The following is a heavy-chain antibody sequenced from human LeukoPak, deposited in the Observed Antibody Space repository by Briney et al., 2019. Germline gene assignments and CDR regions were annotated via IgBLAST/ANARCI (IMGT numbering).Heavy chain of an antibody. D-gene: IGHD5-12*01. V-gene: IGHV3-30-3*01. CDR3: ARDAGNSGYGCDL. CDR1: GFTFSDHV. CDR2: ISYDGNNK. J-gene: IGHJ5*02. Sequence: GGSLRLSCAASGFTFSDHVMHWVRQAPDKGLEWVAMISYDGNNKYYADSVKGRFTISRDNARNSLYLQMNNLRGEDTAIYYCARDAGNSGYGCDLWGQGTLVTVSS.